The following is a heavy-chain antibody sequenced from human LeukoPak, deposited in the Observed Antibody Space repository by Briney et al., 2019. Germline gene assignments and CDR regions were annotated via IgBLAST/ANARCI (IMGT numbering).Heavy chain of an antibody. V-gene: IGHV3-23*01. D-gene: IGHD6-19*01. J-gene: IGHJ4*02. CDR2: IRASGRDT. Sequence: GGSLRLSCAASGFIFRSYTMTWVRQAPGKGLEWVSAIRASGRDTYYADSVKGRFTISRDNSKSTLYLQMNSLRAEDTALYYCAKDEFGSGWYGGFDDWGQGTPDRLSS. CDR3: AKDEFGSGWYGGFDD. CDR1: GFIFRSYT.